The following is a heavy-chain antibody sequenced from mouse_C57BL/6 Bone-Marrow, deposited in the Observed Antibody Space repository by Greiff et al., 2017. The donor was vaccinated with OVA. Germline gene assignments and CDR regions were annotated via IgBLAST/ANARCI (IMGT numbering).Heavy chain of an antibody. CDR1: GYTFTDYN. CDR2: INPNNGGT. J-gene: IGHJ4*01. V-gene: IGHV1-18*01. CDR3: ARRDYDDYAMDY. Sequence: VQLKQSGPELVKPGASVKIPCKASGYTFTDYNMDWVKQSHGKSLEWIGDINPNNGGTIYNQKFKGKATLTVDKSSSTAYMELRSLTSEDTAVYYCARRDYDDYAMDYWGQGTSVTVSS. D-gene: IGHD2-4*01.